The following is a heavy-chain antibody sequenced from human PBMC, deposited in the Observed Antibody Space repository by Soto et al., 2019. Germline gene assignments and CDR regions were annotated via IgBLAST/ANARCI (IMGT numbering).Heavy chain of an antibody. CDR1: GFPFWTYS. CDR3: AKTRLYDNNEDHRDGFDV. D-gene: IGHD3-22*01. CDR2: ISGSGTAT. J-gene: IGHJ3*01. Sequence: EVKLLESGGGLVQPGGSMRLSCEASGFPFWTYSMSWVRQAPRKGLEWVSGISGSGTATYYTESVKGRFTVSRDNSKDTLFLQMNTLRVEDTAVYYCAKTRLYDNNEDHRDGFDVWGPGTSVTVSS. V-gene: IGHV3-23*01.